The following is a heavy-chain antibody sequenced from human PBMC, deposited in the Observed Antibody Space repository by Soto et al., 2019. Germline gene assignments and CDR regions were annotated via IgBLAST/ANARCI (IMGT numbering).Heavy chain of an antibody. Sequence: QVQLVQSGAEVKKPGASVKVSCKASGYTFTSYGISWVRQAPGQGLEWMGWISAYNGNTNYAQKLQGRVTMTTDTSTSTAYMELRSLRSDDTAVYYCARDWSNGPPSGITVVRGVLDYWGQGTLVTVSS. CDR1: GYTFTSYG. CDR2: ISAYNGNT. J-gene: IGHJ4*02. D-gene: IGHD3-10*01. CDR3: ARDWSNGPPSGITVVRGVLDY. V-gene: IGHV1-18*01.